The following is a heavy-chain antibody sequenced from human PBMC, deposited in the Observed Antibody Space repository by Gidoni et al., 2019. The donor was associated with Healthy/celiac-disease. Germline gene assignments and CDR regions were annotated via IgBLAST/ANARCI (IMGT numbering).Heavy chain of an antibody. CDR3: ARDQPYWYFDL. CDR2: IYYRGST. V-gene: IGHV4-61*01. CDR1: GGSVSSGSYY. J-gene: IGHJ2*01. Sequence: QVQLQESGPGLVKPSETLSLTCTVSGGSVSSGSYYWSWIRQPPGKGLEWIGYIYYRGSTNYNPSLKSRVTISVDTSKNQFSLKLSSVTAADTAVYYCARDQPYWYFDLWGRGTLVTVSS.